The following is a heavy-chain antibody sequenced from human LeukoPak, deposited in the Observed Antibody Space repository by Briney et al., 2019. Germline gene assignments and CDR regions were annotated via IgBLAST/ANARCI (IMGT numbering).Heavy chain of an antibody. CDR2: ISYDGTNK. CDR1: GFTFSSYG. CDR3: ARSTGDFGSLDY. Sequence: GGSLRLSCAASGFTFSSYGMHWVRQAPGKGLEWVAVISYDGTNKYYADSVKGRFTISRDNSKNTLYLQMNSLRAEDTAVYYCARSTGDFGSLDYWGQGTLVTVSS. D-gene: IGHD7-27*01. J-gene: IGHJ4*02. V-gene: IGHV3-30*03.